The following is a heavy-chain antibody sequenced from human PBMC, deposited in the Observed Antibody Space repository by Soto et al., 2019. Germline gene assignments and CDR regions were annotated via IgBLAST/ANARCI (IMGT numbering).Heavy chain of an antibody. Sequence: PSETLSLTCTVSGGSISSYYLSWIRQHPGKGLEWIGYIYYSGSTNYNPSLKSRVTISVDTSKNQFSLKLSSVTAADTAVYYCARRSDWLSEYYSDYWGQGTLVTVSS. D-gene: IGHD3-9*01. J-gene: IGHJ4*02. V-gene: IGHV4-59*01. CDR2: IYYSGST. CDR1: GGSISSYY. CDR3: ARRSDWLSEYYSDY.